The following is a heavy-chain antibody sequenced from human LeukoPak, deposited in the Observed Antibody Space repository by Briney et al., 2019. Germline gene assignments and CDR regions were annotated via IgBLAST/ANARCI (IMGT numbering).Heavy chain of an antibody. J-gene: IGHJ4*02. V-gene: IGHV4-31*03. CDR1: GASISSGGYY. CDR3: ASTHHDFLTNYYHLFDF. Sequence: PSETLSLTCTVSGASISSGGYYWSWIRQHPGKGLEWIGYIYSSGNTYYNPSLKSRVTISLDTSKNHFSLKLSSVTAADTAVYYCASTHHDFLTNYYHLFDFWGQGTLVTVSS. CDR2: IYSSGNT. D-gene: IGHD3-9*01.